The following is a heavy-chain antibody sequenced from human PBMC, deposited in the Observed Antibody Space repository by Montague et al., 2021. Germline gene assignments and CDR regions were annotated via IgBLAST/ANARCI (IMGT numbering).Heavy chain of an antibody. Sequence: SLRLSCAASGFTFSPFPMHWVRQAPGKGLEWVALISHDGSNKYYADSVRGRFTVSRDNSKNTLYLQTSSLRADDTAVYYRARWRVYYDSSGYAAWGRGTLVTVSS. V-gene: IGHV3-30-3*01. D-gene: IGHD3-22*01. J-gene: IGHJ5*02. CDR3: ARWRVYYDSSGYAA. CDR2: ISHDGSNK. CDR1: GFTFSPFP.